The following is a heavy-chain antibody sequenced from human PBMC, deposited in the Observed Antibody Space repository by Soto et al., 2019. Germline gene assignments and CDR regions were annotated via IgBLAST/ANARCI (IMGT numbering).Heavy chain of an antibody. V-gene: IGHV3-23*01. CDR3: AKGYDSSGYYYVDY. Sequence: GGSLRLSCAASGFTFSSYAMSWVRQAPGKGLEWVSAISGSGGSTYYADSVKGRFTISRDNSKNTLYLQMNSLRAEDTAVYYCAKGYDSSGYYYVDYWGQGTLVTVSS. CDR2: ISGSGGST. CDR1: GFTFSSYA. J-gene: IGHJ4*02. D-gene: IGHD3-22*01.